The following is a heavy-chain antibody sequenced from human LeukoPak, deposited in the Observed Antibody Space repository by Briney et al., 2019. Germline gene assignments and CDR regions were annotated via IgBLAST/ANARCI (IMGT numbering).Heavy chain of an antibody. D-gene: IGHD2-2*01. V-gene: IGHV3-48*01. CDR2: ISSSSSTI. J-gene: IGHJ3*02. CDR3: AREDCSSTSCQSWAFDI. Sequence: RGSLRLSCAASGFTFSSYSMNWVRQAPGKGLEWVSYISSSSSTIYYADSVKGRFTISRDNAKNSLYLQMNSLRAEDTAVYYCAREDCSSTSCQSWAFDIWGQGTMVTVSS. CDR1: GFTFSSYS.